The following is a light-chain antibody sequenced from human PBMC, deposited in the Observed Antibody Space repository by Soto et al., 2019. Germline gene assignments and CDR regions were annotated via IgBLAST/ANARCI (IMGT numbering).Light chain of an antibody. J-gene: IGKJ5*01. Sequence: DIQMTQSKSSLSASVGDRVTITCRASQSISRYLNWYQQKPGKAPNLLIYVASSLQSEVPSRFSGSGSGTDFTLTITSLQPEDFATYYCQQSYGTPITFGQVTGLAIK. V-gene: IGKV1-39*01. CDR2: VAS. CDR1: QSISRY. CDR3: QQSYGTPIT.